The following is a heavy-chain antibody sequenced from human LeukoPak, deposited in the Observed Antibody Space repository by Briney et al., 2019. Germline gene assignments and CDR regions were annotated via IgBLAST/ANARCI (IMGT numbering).Heavy chain of an antibody. D-gene: IGHD5-12*01. Sequence: GESLKISCKGSGYSFTSDWIGWVRQMPGKGLEWMGLIYPGDSDTRYSPSFQGQVTISVDKSITTAYLQWSSLRASDTAIYYCARRRYIVVTTHAFDIWGQGTVVTVSS. J-gene: IGHJ3*02. V-gene: IGHV5-51*01. CDR2: IYPGDSDT. CDR1: GYSFTSDW. CDR3: ARRRYIVVTTHAFDI.